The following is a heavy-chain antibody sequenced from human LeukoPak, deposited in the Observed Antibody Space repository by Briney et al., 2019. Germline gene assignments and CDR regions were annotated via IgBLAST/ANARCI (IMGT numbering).Heavy chain of an antibody. J-gene: IGHJ4*02. Sequence: ASVKVSCKASGYTFTSYGISWVRQAPGQGLEWMGWISAYNGNTNYAQKLQGRVTMTTDTSTSTAYMELRSLRSDDTAVYYCARDELLWFGELSNFDYWGQGTLVTVSS. CDR2: ISAYNGNT. V-gene: IGHV1-18*01. D-gene: IGHD3-10*01. CDR3: ARDELLWFGELSNFDY. CDR1: GYTFTSYG.